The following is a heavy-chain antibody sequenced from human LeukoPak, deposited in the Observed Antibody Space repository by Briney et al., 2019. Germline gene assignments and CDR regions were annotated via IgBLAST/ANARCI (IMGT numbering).Heavy chain of an antibody. V-gene: IGHV4-59*01. D-gene: IGHD6-19*01. J-gene: IGHJ4*02. Sequence: SETLSLTCSVSGDSINNYYWWAWIRQPPGKGLEWIGYIYSGGTPTSYNPSLKSRVTISIDASRNQFSLKLSSVTAADTAVYYCARDSRGAGPDFDYWGQGTLVTVSP. CDR1: GDSINNYY. CDR3: ARDSRGAGPDFDY. CDR2: IYSGGTPT.